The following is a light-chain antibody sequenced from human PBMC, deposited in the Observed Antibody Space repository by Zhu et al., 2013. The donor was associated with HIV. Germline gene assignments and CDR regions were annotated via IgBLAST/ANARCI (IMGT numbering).Light chain of an antibody. CDR1: SSDIGGYNY. CDR3: QSYDSSLSGVI. J-gene: IGLJ2*01. V-gene: IGLV2-14*03. CDR2: DVT. Sequence: QSALTQPASVSGSPGQSITISCTGTSSDIGGYNYVSWYQQHPGKVPKLMIYDVTNRPSGVSNRFSGSKSGNTASLAITGLQAEDEADYYCQSYDSSLSGVIFGGGTKLTVL.